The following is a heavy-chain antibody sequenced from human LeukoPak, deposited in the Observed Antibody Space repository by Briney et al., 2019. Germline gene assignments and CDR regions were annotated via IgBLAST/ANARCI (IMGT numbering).Heavy chain of an antibody. J-gene: IGHJ4*02. V-gene: IGHV3-21*04. D-gene: IGHD3-10*01. CDR2: ISFSSTHI. CDR1: GFIFSNYG. CDR3: AKVPGNDDYYGSGSYYLLYYFDY. Sequence: GGSLRLSCAASGFIFSNYGMSWVRQAPGKGLEWVSSISFSSTHIYYADSIQGRFTISRDNAENSLYLQMNSLRAEDTAVYYCAKVPGNDDYYGSGSYYLLYYFDYWGQGTLVTVSS.